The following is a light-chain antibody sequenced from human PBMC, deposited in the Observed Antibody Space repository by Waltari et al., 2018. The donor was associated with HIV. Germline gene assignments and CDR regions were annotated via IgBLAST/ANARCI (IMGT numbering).Light chain of an antibody. CDR1: DKNVGHEG. Sequence: AGLTQPSSVSKGLGQNVTLTCTGNDKNVGHEGAGWLLRHEGHPPEVLSYRGGARPAGISLKYYASRSGNTASLTITGLQVDDEAVYYCSAWDSSLSEWVFGGGTKLTVL. CDR3: SAWDSSLSEWV. J-gene: IGLJ3*02. V-gene: IGLV10-54*01. CDR2: RGG.